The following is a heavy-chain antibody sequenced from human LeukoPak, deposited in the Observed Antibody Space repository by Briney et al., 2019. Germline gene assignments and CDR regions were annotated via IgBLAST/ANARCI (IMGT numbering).Heavy chain of an antibody. CDR3: ARDLAAAGGY. D-gene: IGHD6-13*01. CDR1: GYIFPSYG. CDR2: ISAYSGNT. V-gene: IGHV1-18*01. J-gene: IGHJ4*02. Sequence: ASVKVSCKASGYIFPSYGITWVRQAPGQGLEWMGWISAYSGNTKYAQKFQGRVTMTTDTSTSTAYMELRSLRSDDTAVYYCARDLAAAGGYWGQGTLVTVSS.